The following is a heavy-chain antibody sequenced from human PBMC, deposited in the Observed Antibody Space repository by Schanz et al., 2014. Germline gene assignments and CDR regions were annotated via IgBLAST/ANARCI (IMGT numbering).Heavy chain of an antibody. Sequence: QVLPVQSGSELKKPGASVKVSCKASGYTFTSYGIKWVRQAPGQGLEWMGWISAYNGHTDYAQKLQGRVTLTTDTSTSTSYMELTSLRSDDTAVYYCARDQSPYTNSSDVRYFDYWGQGSLVTVSS. CDR3: ARDQSPYTNSSDVRYFDY. V-gene: IGHV1-18*01. D-gene: IGHD6-6*01. CDR2: ISAYNGHT. J-gene: IGHJ4*02. CDR1: GYTFTSYG.